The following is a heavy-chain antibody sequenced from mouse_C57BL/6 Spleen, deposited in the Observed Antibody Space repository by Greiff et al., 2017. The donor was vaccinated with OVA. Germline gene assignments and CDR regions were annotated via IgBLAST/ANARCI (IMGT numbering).Heavy chain of an antibody. CDR1: GYTFTDYN. Sequence: VQLQQSGPELVKPGASVKIPCKASGYTFTDYNMDWVKQSHGKSLEWIGDINPNNGGPIYNQKFKGKATLTVDKSSSTAYMELRSLTSEDTAVYYCARRELGAMDYWGQGTSVTVSS. CDR3: ARRELGAMDY. D-gene: IGHD3-3*01. J-gene: IGHJ4*01. V-gene: IGHV1-18*01. CDR2: INPNNGGP.